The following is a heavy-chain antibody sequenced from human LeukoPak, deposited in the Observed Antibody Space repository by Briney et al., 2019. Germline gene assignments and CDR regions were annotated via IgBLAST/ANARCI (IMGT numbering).Heavy chain of an antibody. D-gene: IGHD3-22*01. CDR1: GFTVSSNY. CDR2: IYSGGST. V-gene: IGHV3-53*04. J-gene: IGHJ4*02. CDR3: ARESSGYFDY. Sequence: PGGSLRLSCAASGFTVSSNYMSWVRQAPGKGLEWVSVIYSGGSTYYADSVKGRFTISRHNSQNTLYLQMYSLRAEDTAVYYCARESSGYFDYWGQGSLVTVSS.